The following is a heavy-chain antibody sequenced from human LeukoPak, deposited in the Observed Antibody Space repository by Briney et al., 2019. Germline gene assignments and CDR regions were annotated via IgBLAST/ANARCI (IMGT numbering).Heavy chain of an antibody. Sequence: SETLSLTCKVSGYSFTSGYYWGWIRQPPGKGLERSGSIDHSGNTYFNPSLKSRVTISVDTSKNQFSLKLSSVTAADTAVYYCARDGGARGYSYIRGQNAFDIWGQGTMVTVSS. CDR2: IDHSGNT. D-gene: IGHD5-18*01. V-gene: IGHV4-38-2*02. J-gene: IGHJ3*02. CDR3: ARDGGARGYSYIRGQNAFDI. CDR1: GYSFTSGYY.